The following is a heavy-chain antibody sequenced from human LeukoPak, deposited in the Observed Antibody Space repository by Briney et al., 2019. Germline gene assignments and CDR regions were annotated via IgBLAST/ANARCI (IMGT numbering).Heavy chain of an antibody. CDR3: ARGGWELPLIDY. J-gene: IGHJ4*02. Sequence: GRSLRLSCAASGFTFSSYGMHWVRQAPGKGLEWVAVIWYDGSNKYYADSVKGRFTISRDNSKDTLYLQMNSLRAKDTAVYYCARGGWELPLIDYWGQGTLVTVSS. D-gene: IGHD1-26*01. V-gene: IGHV3-33*01. CDR2: IWYDGSNK. CDR1: GFTFSSYG.